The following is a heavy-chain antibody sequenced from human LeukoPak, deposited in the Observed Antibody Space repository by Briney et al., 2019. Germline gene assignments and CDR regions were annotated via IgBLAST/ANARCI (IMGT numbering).Heavy chain of an antibody. J-gene: IGHJ4*02. CDR3: ARAHLSILRFDY. Sequence: SETLSLTCTVSGGSISSSSYYWGWIRQPPGKGLEWIGSIYYSGSTYYNPSLKSRVTISVDTSKNQFSLKLSSVTAADTAVYYCARAHLSILRFDYWGQGTLVTVSS. D-gene: IGHD2-15*01. V-gene: IGHV4-39*07. CDR2: IYYSGST. CDR1: GGSISSSSYY.